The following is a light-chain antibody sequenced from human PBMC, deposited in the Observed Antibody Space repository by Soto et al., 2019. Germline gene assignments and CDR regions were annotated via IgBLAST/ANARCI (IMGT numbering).Light chain of an antibody. Sequence: DLQMTQSPSSLSASVGDRVTITCRASQTISTYLNWYQQEPGKAPKLLIYAASSLQSGVPSRFSGSGSGTDFTLTLSSLQPGDFEAYCCQQRHGISYTVGQGTKLEIK. CDR3: QQRHGISYT. V-gene: IGKV1-39*01. CDR1: QTISTY. CDR2: AAS. J-gene: IGKJ2*01.